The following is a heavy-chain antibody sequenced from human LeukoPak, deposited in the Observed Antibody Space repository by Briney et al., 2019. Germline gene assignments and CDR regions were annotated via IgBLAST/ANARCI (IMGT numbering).Heavy chain of an antibody. CDR3: ARGLRGGVWYVPDAFDI. CDR2: FYYSGNT. V-gene: IGHV4-39*01. Sequence: SETLSLTCTVSGDSISSSSYYWGWIRQPPGKGLEWVGSFYYSGNTYYNPSLKSRVTISIDTSKNQLSLKLSSVTAADTAVYYCARGLRGGVWYVPDAFDIWGQGTMVTVSS. CDR1: GDSISSSSYY. J-gene: IGHJ3*02. D-gene: IGHD3-16*01.